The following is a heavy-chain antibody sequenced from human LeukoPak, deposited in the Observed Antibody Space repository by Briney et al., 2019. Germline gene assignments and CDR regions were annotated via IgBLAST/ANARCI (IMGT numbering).Heavy chain of an antibody. CDR1: GFTFSSYW. J-gene: IGHJ6*02. V-gene: IGHV3-7*03. Sequence: PGGSLRLSCAASGFTFSSYWMNWACQAPGKGLEWVASINHNGNVNYYVDSVKGRFTISRDNAKNSLYLQMSNLRAEDTAVYFCARGGGLDVGGQGATVTVSS. CDR2: INHNGNVN. CDR3: ARGGGLDV. D-gene: IGHD3-16*01.